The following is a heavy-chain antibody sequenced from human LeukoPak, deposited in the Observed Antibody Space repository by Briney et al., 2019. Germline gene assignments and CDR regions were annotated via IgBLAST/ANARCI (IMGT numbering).Heavy chain of an antibody. J-gene: IGHJ4*02. CDR2: ISAYNGNT. V-gene: IGHV1-18*01. CDR3: ARGTEYCGGDCYRY. Sequence: ASVKVSCKASGYTLTSYGISWVRQAPGQGLEWMGWISAYNGNTNYAQKLQGRVTMTTDTSTSTAYMELRSLRSDDTAVYYCARGTEYCGGDCYRYWGQGTLVTVSS. D-gene: IGHD2-21*01. CDR1: GYTLTSYG.